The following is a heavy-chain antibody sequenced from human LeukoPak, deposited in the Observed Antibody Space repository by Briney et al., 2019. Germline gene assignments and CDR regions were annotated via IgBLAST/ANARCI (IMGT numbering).Heavy chain of an antibody. Sequence: GGSLRLSCAASGFTFSDYGMHWVRQAPGKGLEWVAVIANDGRDKKYADSVRGRFTISRDNSKNTVYLQMNSLRAEDTAVFYCVKDMKIKAAGYYFDYWGQGTLVTVSS. V-gene: IGHV3-30*18. J-gene: IGHJ4*02. CDR2: IANDGRDK. CDR1: GFTFSDYG. D-gene: IGHD6-13*01. CDR3: VKDMKIKAAGYYFDY.